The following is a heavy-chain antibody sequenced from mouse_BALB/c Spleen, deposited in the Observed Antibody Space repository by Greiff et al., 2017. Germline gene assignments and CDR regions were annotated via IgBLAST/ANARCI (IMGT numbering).Heavy chain of an antibody. V-gene: IGHV5-6*01. Sequence: EVKVVESGGDLVKPGGSLKLSCAASGFTFSSYGMSWVRQTPDKRLEWVATISSGGSYTYYPDSVKGRFTISRDNAKNNLYLQMSSLKSEDTAMYYCARDRGYGNYGDAMDYWGQGTSVTVSS. CDR2: ISSGGSYT. CDR3: ARDRGYGNYGDAMDY. D-gene: IGHD2-10*02. CDR1: GFTFSSYG. J-gene: IGHJ4*01.